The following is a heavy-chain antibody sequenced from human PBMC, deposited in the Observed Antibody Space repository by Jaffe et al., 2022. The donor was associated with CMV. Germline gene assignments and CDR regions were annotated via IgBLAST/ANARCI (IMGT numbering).Heavy chain of an antibody. CDR2: IYNSGST. J-gene: IGHJ6*04. Sequence: QLQLQESGPGLVKPSETLSLTCTVSGDSISSTIYYWGWIRQPPGKGLEWIGTIYNSGSTYYNSSLQSRLTISVDTSKNQFSLQLRSVTAADTAMYYCHGSERGYSSPPTWIDVWGKGTTVTVSS. V-gene: IGHV4-39*01. CDR1: GDSISSTIYY. CDR3: HGSERGYSSPPTWIDV. D-gene: IGHD6-13*01.